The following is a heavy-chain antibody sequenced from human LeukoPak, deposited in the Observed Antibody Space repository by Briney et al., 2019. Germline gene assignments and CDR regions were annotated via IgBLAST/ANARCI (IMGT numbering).Heavy chain of an antibody. J-gene: IGHJ5*02. D-gene: IGHD3-3*01. CDR3: ARGNYDFWSGYLGDWSDP. CDR2: IYYSGST. Sequence: SETLSLTCTVSGGSISSYYWSWIRQPPGKGLEWIGYIYYSGSTNYNPSLKSRVTISVDTSKNQFSLKLSSVTAADTAVYYCARGNYDFWSGYLGDWSDPWGQGTLVTVSS. V-gene: IGHV4-59*01. CDR1: GGSISSYY.